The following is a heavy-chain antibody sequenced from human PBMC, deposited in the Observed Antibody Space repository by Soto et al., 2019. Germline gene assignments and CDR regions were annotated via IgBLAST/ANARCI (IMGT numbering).Heavy chain of an antibody. V-gene: IGHV4-30-2*01. CDR3: ARETTLGYCSGGSCYSWFDP. CDR2: IYHSGST. CDR1: GGSISSGGYS. J-gene: IGHJ5*02. D-gene: IGHD2-15*01. Sequence: SETLSLTCAVSGGSISSGGYSWSWIRQPPGKGLEWIGYIYHSGSTYYNPSLKSRVTISVDRSKNQFSLKLSSVTAADTAVYYCARETTLGYCSGGSCYSWFDPWGQGTLVTVSS.